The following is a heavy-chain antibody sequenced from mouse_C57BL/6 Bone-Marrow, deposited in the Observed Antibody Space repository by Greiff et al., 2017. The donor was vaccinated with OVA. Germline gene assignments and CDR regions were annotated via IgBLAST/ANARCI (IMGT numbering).Heavy chain of an antibody. CDR1: GFTFSDYY. CDR3: ARRRDYDAMDY. J-gene: IGHJ4*01. CDR2: ISTGGGST. Sequence: EVQLVESGGGLVQPGGSLKLSCAASGFTFSDYYMYWVRQTPEKRLEWVAYISTGGGSTYYTDTVKGRFTISRDNAKNTLYLQMSRLKSEDTAMYYCARRRDYDAMDYWGQGTSVTVSS. D-gene: IGHD3-3*01. V-gene: IGHV5-12*01.